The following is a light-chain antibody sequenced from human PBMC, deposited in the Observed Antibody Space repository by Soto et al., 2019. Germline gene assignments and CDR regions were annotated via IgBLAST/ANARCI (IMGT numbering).Light chain of an antibody. Sequence: IVMTQSLATLSLSPGEKATLSCRARERIRNTSAWFQQKPGQVPRLLIYGASNLATGVSARLSGSGSGTEFTLAISSLQSEGFAVYYCLQYHYWWTFGQGTKVEIK. J-gene: IGKJ1*01. CDR1: ERIRNT. V-gene: IGKV3-15*01. CDR3: LQYHYWWT. CDR2: GAS.